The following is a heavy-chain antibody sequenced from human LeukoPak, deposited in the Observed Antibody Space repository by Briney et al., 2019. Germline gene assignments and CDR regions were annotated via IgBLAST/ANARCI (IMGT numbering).Heavy chain of an antibody. V-gene: IGHV4-4*02. Sequence: SGTLSLTCAVSGGSISSSNWWSWIRQPPGKGLEWIGEIYYTGSTFYNPSLKSRLSISVETSKNQFSLKLSSVTAADTAVYYCARDSLLYYAFDIWGHGTMVTVSS. D-gene: IGHD3-10*01. CDR2: IYYTGST. CDR3: ARDSLLYYAFDI. CDR1: GGSISSSNW. J-gene: IGHJ3*02.